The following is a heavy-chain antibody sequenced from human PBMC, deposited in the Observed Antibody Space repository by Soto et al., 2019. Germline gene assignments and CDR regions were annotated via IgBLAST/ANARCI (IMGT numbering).Heavy chain of an antibody. V-gene: IGHV3-23*01. D-gene: IGHD4-17*01. CDR2: ISGSGGST. CDR3: AKDPHDYGDYATYFDY. Sequence: GGSLRLSCAASGFTFSSYAMSWVRQAPGKGLEWVSAISGSGGSTYYADSVKGRFTISRDNSKNTLYLQMNSLRAEDTAVYYCAKDPHDYGDYATYFDYWGQGTLVTVSS. CDR1: GFTFSSYA. J-gene: IGHJ4*02.